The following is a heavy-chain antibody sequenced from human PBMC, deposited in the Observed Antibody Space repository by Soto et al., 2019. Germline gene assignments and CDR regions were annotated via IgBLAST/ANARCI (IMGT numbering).Heavy chain of an antibody. D-gene: IGHD3-10*02. J-gene: IGHJ6*02. CDR3: TTGFLGSGSYLVVYYYGMDV. CDR1: GFTFSNAW. Sequence: PGGSLRLSCAASGFTFSNAWMNWVRQAPGKGLEWVGRIKSKTDGGTTDYAAPVKGRFTISRDDSKNTLYLQMNSLKTEDTAVYYCTTGFLGSGSYLVVYYYGMDVWGQGTTVTVSS. V-gene: IGHV3-15*07. CDR2: IKSKTDGGTT.